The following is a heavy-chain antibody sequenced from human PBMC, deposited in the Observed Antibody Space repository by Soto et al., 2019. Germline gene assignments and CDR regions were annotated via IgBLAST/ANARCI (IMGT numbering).Heavy chain of an antibody. CDR1: GFIFSSYY. J-gene: IGHJ6*02. D-gene: IGHD6-25*01. V-gene: IGHV3-21*01. CDR3: VRVWRLVGRYGMDV. CDR2: ISGGSAYI. Sequence: PGGSLRLSCVGPGFIFSSYYINWVRQAPGKGLEWVSSISGGSAYIYYADSVKGRFTISRDNAKNSLYLEMNSLRVEDTAVYYCVRVWRLVGRYGMDVWGQGTTVTVS.